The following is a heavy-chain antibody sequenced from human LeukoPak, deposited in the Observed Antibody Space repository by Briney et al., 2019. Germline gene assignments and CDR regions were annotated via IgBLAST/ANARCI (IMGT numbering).Heavy chain of an antibody. CDR3: ARGVYIAAAQYGY. D-gene: IGHD6-13*01. V-gene: IGHV4-59*01. CDR1: GGSISSYY. J-gene: IGHJ4*02. Sequence: SETLSLTCTVSGGSISSYYWSWIRQPPGKGLEWIGYIYYSGTTNYNPALKSRVTISVDPSKNQSSLTQSSVTAADPAVYYCARGVYIAAAQYGYWGQGPLVTVSS. CDR2: IYYSGTT.